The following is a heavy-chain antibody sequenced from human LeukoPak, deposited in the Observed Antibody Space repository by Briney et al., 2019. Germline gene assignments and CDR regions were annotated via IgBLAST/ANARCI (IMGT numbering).Heavy chain of an antibody. CDR3: ARGLGGIFGVVIIASPFFDY. J-gene: IGHJ4*02. CDR2: ISGSGGKT. CDR1: GFTFSSYA. V-gene: IGHV3-23*01. Sequence: GGSLRLSCAASGFTFSSYAMSWVRQAPGKGLEWVSAISGSGGKTYYADSVKGRFTISRDNSKNTLYLQMNSLRAEDTAVYSCARGLGGIFGVVIIASPFFDYWGQGTLVTVSS. D-gene: IGHD3-3*01.